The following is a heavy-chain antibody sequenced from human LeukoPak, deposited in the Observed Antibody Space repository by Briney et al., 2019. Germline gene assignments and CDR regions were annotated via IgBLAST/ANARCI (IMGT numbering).Heavy chain of an antibody. J-gene: IGHJ4*02. Sequence: GGSLRLSCAASGFTVITNDMTWVRQAPGKRLEWVSVLYSDGNTKYADSVQGRFTISRDNSKNTLYLEMNSLSPDDTAVYYCARGVEPLAANTLAYWGQGTLVTVSS. V-gene: IGHV3-53*01. CDR2: LYSDGNT. D-gene: IGHD1-14*01. CDR1: GFTVITND. CDR3: ARGVEPLAANTLAY.